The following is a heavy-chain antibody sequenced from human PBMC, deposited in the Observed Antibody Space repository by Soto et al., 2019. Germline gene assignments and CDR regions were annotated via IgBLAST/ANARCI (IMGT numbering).Heavy chain of an antibody. D-gene: IGHD3-22*01. CDR2: ISGSGGST. Sequence: GGSLRLSCAASGFTFSSYAMSWVRQAPGKGLEWVSAISGSGGSTYYADSVKGRFTISRDNSKNTLYLQMNSLRAEDTAVYYCATLHSFDYYDSSGYYYQVDYWGQGTLVTVSS. CDR3: ATLHSFDYYDSSGYYYQVDY. J-gene: IGHJ4*02. V-gene: IGHV3-23*01. CDR1: GFTFSSYA.